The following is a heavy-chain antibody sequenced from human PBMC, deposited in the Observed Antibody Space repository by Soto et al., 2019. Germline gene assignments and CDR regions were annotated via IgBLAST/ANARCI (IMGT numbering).Heavy chain of an antibody. CDR2: IYYSGST. V-gene: IGHV4-59*01. CDR3: ARCSSGWYNWFDP. D-gene: IGHD6-19*01. CDR1: GGSISRYY. J-gene: IGHJ5*02. Sequence: SETLSLTCTVSGGSISRYYWIWIRQPPGKGLEWIGYIYYSGSTNYNPSLKSRVTISVDTSKNQFSLKLSSVTAADTAVYYCARCSSGWYNWFDPWGQGTLVTVSS.